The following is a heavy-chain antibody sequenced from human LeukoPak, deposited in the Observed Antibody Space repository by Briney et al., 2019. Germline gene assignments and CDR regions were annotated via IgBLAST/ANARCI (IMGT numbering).Heavy chain of an antibody. D-gene: IGHD3-22*01. CDR3: ARGSGYLAY. V-gene: IGHV3-7*02. Sequence: PGGSLRLSCAASGFTFSNYWMSWVRQAPGKGLEWVANIKQDGSDKYYVDSVKGRFTISRDNAKNSLYLQMNSLRAEDTAVYYCARGSGYLAYWGQGTLVTVSS. CDR1: GFTFSNYW. J-gene: IGHJ4*02. CDR2: IKQDGSDK.